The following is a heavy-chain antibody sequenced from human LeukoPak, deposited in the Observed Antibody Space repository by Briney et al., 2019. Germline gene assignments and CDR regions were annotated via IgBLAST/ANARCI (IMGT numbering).Heavy chain of an antibody. CDR2: IYHSGTS. CDR3: ARVQLGNAFDI. CDR1: GGSVSSSNW. D-gene: IGHD3-16*01. V-gene: IGHV4-4*02. J-gene: IGHJ3*02. Sequence: PSGTLSLTCAVSGGSVSSSNWWSWVRPAPGKGLEWVGEIYHSGTSNYNSSLKSRVTISVDKSKNQLSLELTSVTAADTAVYFCARVQLGNAFDIWGQGTMVTVSS.